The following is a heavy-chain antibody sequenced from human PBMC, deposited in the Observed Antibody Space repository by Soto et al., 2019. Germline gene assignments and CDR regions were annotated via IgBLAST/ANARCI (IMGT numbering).Heavy chain of an antibody. Sequence: KPSETLSLTCTVSGGSISSGGYYWSWIRQHPGKGLEWIGYIYYSGSTYYNPSLKSRVTISVDTSKNQFSLKLSSVTAADTAVYYCAREITSTGVFDYYYGMDVWGQGTTVTVSS. CDR2: IYYSGST. CDR1: GGSISSGGYY. V-gene: IGHV4-31*03. CDR3: AREITSTGVFDYYYGMDV. J-gene: IGHJ6*02. D-gene: IGHD2-8*02.